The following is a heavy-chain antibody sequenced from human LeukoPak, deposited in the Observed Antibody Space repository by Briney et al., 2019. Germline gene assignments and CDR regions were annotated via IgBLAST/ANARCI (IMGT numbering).Heavy chain of an antibody. CDR1: GGSITSYY. J-gene: IGHJ4*02. CDR3: ARGGLWFGALNDY. D-gene: IGHD3-10*01. Sequence: KSSETLSLTCTVSGGSITSYYWSWIRQPPGKGLEWIGYIYYSGSTNYNPSLKSRVTISVDTSKKQFSLKLSSVTAADTAVYYCARGGLWFGALNDYWGQGTLVTVSS. CDR2: IYYSGST. V-gene: IGHV4-59*01.